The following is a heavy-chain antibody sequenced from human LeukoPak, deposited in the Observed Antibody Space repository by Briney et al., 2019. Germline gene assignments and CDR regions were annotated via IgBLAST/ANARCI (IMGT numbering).Heavy chain of an antibody. CDR3: ARETSGITMVRGALDY. Sequence: PSETLSLTCTVSGGSVSSGSYYWSWIRQPPGKGLEWIGYIYYSGSTYYNPSLKSRVSISVDTSKNQFSLRLSSVTAADTAVYYCARETSGITMVRGALDYWGQGTLVTVSS. D-gene: IGHD3-10*01. J-gene: IGHJ4*02. CDR1: GGSVSSGSYY. CDR2: IYYSGST. V-gene: IGHV4-31*03.